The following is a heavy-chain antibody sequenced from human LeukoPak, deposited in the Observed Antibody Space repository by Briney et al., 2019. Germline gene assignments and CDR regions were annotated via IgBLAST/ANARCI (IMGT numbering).Heavy chain of an antibody. J-gene: IGHJ4*02. D-gene: IGHD5/OR15-5a*01. V-gene: IGHV4-4*09. CDR2: ISSSVSV. CDR1: RGSISGSIRSYY. Sequence: ASETLSLTCTVSRGSISGSIRSYYWSCLRQPPGKGLEWIGYISSSVSVNDNPSLRSRVTISVDTSKNQFFLNLSSVSAADTAVYYCARIPLGYSVADYFDYWGQGTLVTVSP. CDR3: ARIPLGYSVADYFDY.